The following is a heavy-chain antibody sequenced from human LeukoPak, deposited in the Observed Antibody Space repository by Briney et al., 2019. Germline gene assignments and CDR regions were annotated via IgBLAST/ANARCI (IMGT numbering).Heavy chain of an antibody. V-gene: IGHV3-23*01. Sequence: GGSLRLSFAASGLIFSRYAMSWVRQAPGKGVDGVGFICSSGGRTSTADSVEGRFTISRDNTRNTLYLQMNSLRDDDTGVSYCAIMHGYYDGSGFWVQWGQGTLVTVSS. CDR3: AIMHGYYDGSGFWVQ. CDR1: GLIFSRYA. D-gene: IGHD3-22*01. J-gene: IGHJ4*02. CDR2: ICSSGGRT.